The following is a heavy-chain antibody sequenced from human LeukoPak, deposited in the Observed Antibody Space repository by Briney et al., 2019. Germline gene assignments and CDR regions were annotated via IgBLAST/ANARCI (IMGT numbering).Heavy chain of an antibody. CDR2: ISYDGSNK. CDR1: GFTFSSYA. Sequence: GRSLRLSCAASGFTFSSYAMHWVRQAPGKGLEWVAVISYDGSNKYYADSVKGRFTISRDNSKNTLYLQINSLRAEDTAVYYCASILGLQGTAAGTVSDYWGQGTLVTVSS. V-gene: IGHV3-30*04. CDR3: ASILGLQGTAAGTVSDY. J-gene: IGHJ4*02. D-gene: IGHD6-13*01.